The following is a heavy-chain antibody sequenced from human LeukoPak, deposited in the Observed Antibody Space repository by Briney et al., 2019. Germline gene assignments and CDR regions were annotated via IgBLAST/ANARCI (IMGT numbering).Heavy chain of an antibody. CDR1: GFTFSSYG. V-gene: IGHV3-33*01. D-gene: IGHD2-2*01. J-gene: IGHJ6*02. Sequence: GGSPRLSCAASGFTFSSYGMHWVRQAPGKGLEWVAVIWYDGSSKYYADSVKGRFTISRDNSKNTLYVQMNSLRAEDTAVYYCARAGYCSSTSCYGDYYYYYGMDVWGQGTTVTVSS. CDR2: IWYDGSSK. CDR3: ARAGYCSSTSCYGDYYYYYGMDV.